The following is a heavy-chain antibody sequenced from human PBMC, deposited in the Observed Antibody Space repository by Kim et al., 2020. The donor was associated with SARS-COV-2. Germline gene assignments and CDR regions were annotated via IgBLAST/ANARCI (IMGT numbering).Heavy chain of an antibody. CDR1: GGSISSGGYY. CDR3: ARSVPVRGVIIKGDAFDI. D-gene: IGHD3-10*01. Sequence: SETLSLTCTVSGGSISSGGYYWSWIRQHPGKGLEWIGYIYYSGSTYYNPSLKSRVTISVDTSKNQFSLKLSSVTAADTAVYYCARSVPVRGVIIKGDAFDIWGQGTMVTVSS. V-gene: IGHV4-31*03. CDR2: IYYSGST. J-gene: IGHJ3*02.